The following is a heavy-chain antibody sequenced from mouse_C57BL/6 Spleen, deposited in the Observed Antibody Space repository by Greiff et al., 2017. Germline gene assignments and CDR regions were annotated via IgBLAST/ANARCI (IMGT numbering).Heavy chain of an antibody. CDR1: GYSITSDY. Sequence: VQLKESGPGLAKPSQSLSLTCSVTGYSITSDYWNWIRKFPGNKLEYMGYISYSGSTYNNPSLQSRISITRDTSKNQYYLQLNAVTTEDTATYYCARSGTGYWYFDVWGTGTTVTVSS. D-gene: IGHD4-1*01. V-gene: IGHV3-8*01. J-gene: IGHJ1*03. CDR3: ARSGTGYWYFDV. CDR2: ISYSGST.